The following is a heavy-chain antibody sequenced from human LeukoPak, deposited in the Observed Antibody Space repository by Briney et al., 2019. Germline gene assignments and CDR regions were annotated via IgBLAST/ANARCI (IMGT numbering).Heavy chain of an antibody. CDR2: ISGSGGST. J-gene: IGHJ4*02. CDR1: GFPFSSYA. V-gene: IGHV3-23*01. D-gene: IGHD3-22*01. Sequence: GGSLRLSCAASGFPFSSYAMSWVRQAPGKGLEWVSAISGSGGSTYYADSVKGRFTISRDNSKNTLYLQMNSLRAEDTAIYYCAKDRDSGYYYNYFDSWGQGTLVTVSS. CDR3: AKDRDSGYYYNYFDS.